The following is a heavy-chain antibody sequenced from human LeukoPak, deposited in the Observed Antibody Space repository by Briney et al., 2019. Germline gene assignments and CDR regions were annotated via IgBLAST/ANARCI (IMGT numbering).Heavy chain of an antibody. V-gene: IGHV3-9*01. CDR1: GFTFDDYA. D-gene: IGHD3-9*01. CDR3: AKGADILTGYSYYFDY. J-gene: IGHJ4*02. Sequence: GRSLRLSCAASGFTFDDYAMHWVRQAPGKGLEWVSGISWNSGSIGYADSVKGRFTISRDNAKNSLHLQMNSLRAEDTALYYCAKGADILTGYSYYFDYWGQGTLVTVSS. CDR2: ISWNSGSI.